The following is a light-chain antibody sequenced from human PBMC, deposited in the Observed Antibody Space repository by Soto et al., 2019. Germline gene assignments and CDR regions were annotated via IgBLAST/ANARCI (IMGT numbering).Light chain of an antibody. CDR2: AAS. V-gene: IGKV1-39*01. J-gene: IGKJ4*01. CDR3: QQSYNEPQLT. CDR1: QTISTQ. Sequence: EILMTQWPSALAAAVGDRVPMTCRASQTISTQLNWYQQKPGKAPQLLIYAASILQSGVPSRFSGSGSGTHFTLTVSSLPPEDFATYYCQQSYNEPQLTFGGGTKVDIK.